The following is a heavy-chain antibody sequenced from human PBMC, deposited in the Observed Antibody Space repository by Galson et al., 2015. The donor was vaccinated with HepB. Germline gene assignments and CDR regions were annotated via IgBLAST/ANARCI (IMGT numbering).Heavy chain of an antibody. CDR2: ITGSAGNP. J-gene: IGHJ4*02. Sequence: SLRLSCAASGFTFSSYAMSWVRQAPGKGLEWVSLITGSAGNPYYAGSVKGRFTISRDNSKNTLYLQMNSLRAEDTAVYYCARYQDIWGSYRYTPGYWGQGTLVTVSS. V-gene: IGHV3-23*01. CDR3: ARYQDIWGSYRYTPGY. CDR1: GFTFSSYA. D-gene: IGHD3-16*02.